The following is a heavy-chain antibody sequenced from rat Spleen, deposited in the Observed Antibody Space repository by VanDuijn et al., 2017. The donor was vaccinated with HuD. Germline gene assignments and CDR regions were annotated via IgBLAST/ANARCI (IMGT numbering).Heavy chain of an antibody. CDR3: ARHGVPGYNSYVMDV. CDR1: GFTFSNYF. Sequence: EVELVQSDGGLVQPGRSLKLSCAASGFTFSNYFMAWVRQAPKKSLEWVATIYSSGSRTYYTESVKGRFTISRDNAKSSLYLQMNSLKSEDTANYYCARHGVPGYNSYVMDVWGQGASVTVSS. V-gene: IGHV5-29*01. J-gene: IGHJ4*01. CDR2: IYSSGSRT. D-gene: IGHD1-4*01.